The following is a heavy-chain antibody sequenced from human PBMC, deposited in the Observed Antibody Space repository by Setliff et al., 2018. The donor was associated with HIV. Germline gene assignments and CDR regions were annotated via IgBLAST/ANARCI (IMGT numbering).Heavy chain of an antibody. CDR1: GFTFSSYG. D-gene: IGHD1-1*01. V-gene: IGHV3-30*02. CDR2: IRYDGSNK. J-gene: IGHJ5*02. Sequence: PGGSLRLSCAASGFTFSSYGMHWVRQAPGKGLEWVAFIRYDGSNKYYADSVKGRFTISRDNAKNSVYLDMDSLRADDTAVYYCARGPPSGTTRRNNWFDPWGQGTLVTVSS. CDR3: ARGPPSGTTRRNNWFDP.